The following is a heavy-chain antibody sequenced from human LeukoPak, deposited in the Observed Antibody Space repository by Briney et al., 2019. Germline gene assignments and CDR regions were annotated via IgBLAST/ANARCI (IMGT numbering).Heavy chain of an antibody. CDR3: ARDPGFYGGNSFVFYY. V-gene: IGHV1-69*05. CDR2: IIPIFGTA. D-gene: IGHD4-23*01. J-gene: IGHJ4*02. CDR1: GGTFSSYA. Sequence: SVKVSCKASGGTFSSYAISWMRQAPGQGLEWMGRIIPIFGTANYAQKFQGRVTITTDESTSTAYMELSSLRSEDTAVYYCARDPGFYGGNSFVFYYWGQGTLVTVSS.